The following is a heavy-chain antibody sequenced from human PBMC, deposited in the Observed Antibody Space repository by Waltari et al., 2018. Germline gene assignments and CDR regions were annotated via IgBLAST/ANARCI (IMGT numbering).Heavy chain of an antibody. V-gene: IGHV4-4*07. CDR3: ARDRSGSVLRFLEWLSHPIWFDP. D-gene: IGHD3-3*01. CDR1: GGSISSYY. J-gene: IGHJ5*02. CDR2: IYTSGST. Sequence: QVQLQESGPGLVKPSETLSLTCTVSGGSISSYYWSWIRQPAGKGPEWIGRIYTSGSTNYNPSLKSRVTMSVDTSKNQFSLKLSSVTAADTAVYYCARDRSGSVLRFLEWLSHPIWFDPWGQGTLVTVSS.